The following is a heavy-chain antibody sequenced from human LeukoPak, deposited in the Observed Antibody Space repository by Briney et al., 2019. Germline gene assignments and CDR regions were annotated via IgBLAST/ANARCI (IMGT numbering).Heavy chain of an antibody. D-gene: IGHD6-13*01. CDR1: GDSVSSNSAA. Sequence: SQTLSLTCAISGDSVSSNSAAWNWIRQSPSRGLEWLGRTYYRSKWYNDYAVSVKSRITINPDTSKNQFSLQLNSVTPEDTAVYYCAREVLIAAAGTSYYYYYGMDVWGQGTTVTVSS. CDR2: TYYRSKWYN. CDR3: AREVLIAAAGTSYYYYYGMDV. V-gene: IGHV6-1*01. J-gene: IGHJ6*02.